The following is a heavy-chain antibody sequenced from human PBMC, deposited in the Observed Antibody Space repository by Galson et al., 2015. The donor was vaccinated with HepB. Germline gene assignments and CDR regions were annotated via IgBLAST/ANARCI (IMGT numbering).Heavy chain of an antibody. CDR1: GYTFNNYG. D-gene: IGHD2-2*01. CDR2: VGGYNGDR. V-gene: IGHV1-18*01. CDR3: ARDEKKEIVVVPYYYYVMDV. Sequence: SVKVSCKASGYTFNNYGISWVRQAPGQGLEWMGWVGGYNGDRKYAQKFQGRVTITTDTSTRTAYMELRNLRSDDTAVYYCARDEKKEIVVVPYYYYVMDVWGQGTTVAVSS. J-gene: IGHJ6*02.